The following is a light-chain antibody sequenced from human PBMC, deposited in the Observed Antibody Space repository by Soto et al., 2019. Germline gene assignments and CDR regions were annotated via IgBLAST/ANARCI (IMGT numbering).Light chain of an antibody. CDR1: QAIGDR. J-gene: IGKJ1*01. CDR2: FAS. CDR3: LQAQTFPRT. V-gene: IGKV1-12*01. Sequence: DIQLTQSPSSVSASVGDRVIITCRASQAIGDRLAWFQQKPGRAPRHLIQFASTLLRGVPSRFSGSGSGTDFILTINSLQAEDFATYYCLQAQTFPRTFGQGTRVE.